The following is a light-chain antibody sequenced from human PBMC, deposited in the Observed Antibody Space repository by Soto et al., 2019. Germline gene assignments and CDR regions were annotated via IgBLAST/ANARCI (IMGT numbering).Light chain of an antibody. Sequence: QSALTQPPSVSGSPGQSVTISCTGTSSDVGSYNRVSWYQQPPGTAPKLIIYEVTNRPSGVPVRFSVSKSANMASLTISGLQAEDEADYYCASYTSSRVWVFGGGTKVTVL. V-gene: IGLV2-18*02. CDR3: ASYTSSRVWV. CDR1: SSDVGSYNR. J-gene: IGLJ3*02. CDR2: EVT.